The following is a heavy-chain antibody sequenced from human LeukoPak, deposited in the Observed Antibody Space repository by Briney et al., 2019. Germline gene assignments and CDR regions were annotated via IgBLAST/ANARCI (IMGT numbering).Heavy chain of an antibody. Sequence: GGSLRLSCAASGFTFSSYAMSWVRQAPGKGLEWVSAIGGSGGSTYYADSVKGRFTISRDNSKNTLYLQMNSLRAKDTAVYYCARGKVGASFDYWGQGTLVTVSS. CDR2: IGGSGGST. CDR1: GFTFSSYA. CDR3: ARGKVGASFDY. V-gene: IGHV3-23*01. J-gene: IGHJ4*02. D-gene: IGHD1-26*01.